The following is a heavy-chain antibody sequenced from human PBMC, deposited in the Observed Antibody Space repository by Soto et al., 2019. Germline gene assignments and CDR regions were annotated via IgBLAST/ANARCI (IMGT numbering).Heavy chain of an antibody. CDR2: IYYSGST. Sequence: SETLSLTCTVSGGSISSGGYYWSWIRQHPGKGLGWIGYIYYSGSTYYNPSLKSRVTISVDTSKNQFSLKLSSVTAADTAVYYCARRRLSSSNYYYYGMDVWRQGTTVTVSS. J-gene: IGHJ6*02. V-gene: IGHV4-31*03. CDR3: ARRRLSSSNYYYYGMDV. CDR1: GGSISSGGYY. D-gene: IGHD6-6*01.